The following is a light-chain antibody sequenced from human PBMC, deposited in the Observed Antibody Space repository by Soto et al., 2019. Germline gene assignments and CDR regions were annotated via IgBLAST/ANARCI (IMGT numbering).Light chain of an antibody. CDR2: DVS. CDR1: SSNVVGYNY. V-gene: IGLV2-14*01. J-gene: IGLJ1*01. Sequence: LTQPASVSGPPDHPIPFSSPGTSSNVVGYNYVSWYQQHPGKAPKFMIYDVSNRPSGVSNRFSGSKSGNTASLTISGLQAKDEADYYCSSYTTSNTRQIVFGTGTKVTVL. CDR3: SSYTTSNTRQIV.